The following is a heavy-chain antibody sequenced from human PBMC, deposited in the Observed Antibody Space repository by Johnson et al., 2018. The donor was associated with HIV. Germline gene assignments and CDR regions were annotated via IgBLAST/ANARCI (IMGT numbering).Heavy chain of an antibody. D-gene: IGHD6-13*01. CDR1: GFSFTNYV. J-gene: IGHJ3*02. CDR3: AKEGLRSSLGRGDAFDI. Sequence: QVQLVESGGGVVQPGRSLRLSCAASGFSFTNYVMHWVRQAPGKGLEWVAVISYDGSTKHFADSVKGRFTITRDNSKNTLYLQMNSLTTEDTAVYYCAKEGLRSSLGRGDAFDIWGQGTMVTVSS. V-gene: IGHV3-30*18. CDR2: ISYDGSTK.